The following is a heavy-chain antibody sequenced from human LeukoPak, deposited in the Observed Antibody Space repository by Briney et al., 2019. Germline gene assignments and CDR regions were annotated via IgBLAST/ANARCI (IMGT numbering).Heavy chain of an antibody. J-gene: IGHJ4*02. Sequence: PGGSLRLSCAASGFTFSSYDMHWVRQATGKGLEWVSAIGTAGDTYYPGSVKGRFTISRENAKNSLYLQMNSLRAGDTAVFYCARGMGSSGWYGSDYWGQGTLVTVSS. CDR1: GFTFSSYD. V-gene: IGHV3-13*01. CDR2: IGTAGDT. CDR3: ARGMGSSGWYGSDY. D-gene: IGHD6-19*01.